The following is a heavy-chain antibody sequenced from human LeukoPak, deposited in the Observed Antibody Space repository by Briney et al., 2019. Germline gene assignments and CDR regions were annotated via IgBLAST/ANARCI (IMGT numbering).Heavy chain of an antibody. CDR3: ARHKVVYEYSGYDLGGRFDP. CDR2: IYYSGST. J-gene: IGHJ5*02. CDR1: GGSISSSSYY. Sequence: SETLSLTCTISGGSISSSSYYWGWIRQPPGKGLEWIGSIYYSGSTYYNPSLKSRVTISVDTSKNQFSLKLSSVTAADTAVYYCARHKVVYEYSGYDLGGRFDPWGQGTLVTVS. D-gene: IGHD5-12*01. V-gene: IGHV4-39*01.